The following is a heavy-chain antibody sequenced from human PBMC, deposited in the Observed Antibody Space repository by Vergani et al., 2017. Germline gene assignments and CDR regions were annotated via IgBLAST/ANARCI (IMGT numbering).Heavy chain of an antibody. CDR3: ARSQGDYWYFDL. D-gene: IGHD2-21*01. V-gene: IGHV4-39*02. CDR2: IHNRGKT. Sequence: QVHLQESGPGLLKPSQTLSLTCTVSGDSISNGDRYWAWIRQSPGEGLQWLTSIHNRGKTYHNPSLKSRVSVSLDTSKNRFSLNLTSVTATDTAVYYCARSQGDYWYFDLWGPGSLVTVSS. J-gene: IGHJ2*01. CDR1: GDSISNGDRY.